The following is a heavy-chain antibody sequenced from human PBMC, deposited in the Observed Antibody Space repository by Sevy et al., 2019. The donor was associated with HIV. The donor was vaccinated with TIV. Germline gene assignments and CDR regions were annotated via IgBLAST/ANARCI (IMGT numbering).Heavy chain of an antibody. J-gene: IGHJ4*02. CDR3: TTEGAD. Sequence: GGSLRHSCAASGFTFSDAWVSWVRQAPGKGLEWVGRVRSKGDGGTAEYAAPLKGRFSISRDDSKNMVYVQMNSLKTEDTGIYYCTTEGADWGQGTLVTVSS. CDR1: GFTFSDAW. CDR2: VRSKGDGGTA. V-gene: IGHV3-15*01.